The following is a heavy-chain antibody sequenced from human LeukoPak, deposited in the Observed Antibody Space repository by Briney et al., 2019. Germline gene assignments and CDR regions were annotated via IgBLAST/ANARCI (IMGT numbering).Heavy chain of an antibody. Sequence: GGSLRLSCAASGFTVSSNYMSWVRQAPGKGLEWVSVIYSGGSTYYADSVKGRFTISRDNSKNTLYLQMNSLRAEDTAEYYCARETTYSYGLDYWGQGTLVTVSS. D-gene: IGHD5-18*01. CDR1: GFTVSSNY. V-gene: IGHV3-53*01. CDR3: ARETTYSYGLDY. J-gene: IGHJ4*02. CDR2: IYSGGST.